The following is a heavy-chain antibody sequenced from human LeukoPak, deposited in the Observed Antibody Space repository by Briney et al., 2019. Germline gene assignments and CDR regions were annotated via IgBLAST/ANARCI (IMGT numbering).Heavy chain of an antibody. CDR3: ARHEAGRGVVVPAAYLYY. J-gene: IGHJ4*02. Sequence: PSETLSLTCTVSGGSISSSSYYWGWIRQPPGKGLEWIGSIYYSGSTYYNPSLKSRVTISVDTSKNQFSLKLSSVTAADTAVYYCARHEAGRGVVVPAAYLYYWGQGTLVTVSS. D-gene: IGHD2-2*01. CDR1: GGSISSSSYY. V-gene: IGHV4-39*01. CDR2: IYYSGST.